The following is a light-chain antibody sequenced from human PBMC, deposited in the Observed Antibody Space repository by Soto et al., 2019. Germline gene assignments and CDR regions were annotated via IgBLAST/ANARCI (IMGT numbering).Light chain of an antibody. V-gene: IGLV1-44*01. J-gene: IGLJ3*02. CDR3: ASWDDSMNGWV. CDR2: SNN. Sequence: QSVLTQPPSASGTPGQRVTISCSGSSSNIGSNTVNWYQQLPGTSPKLLIYSNNQRPSGVPDRFSGSKSGTSASLAISGLQSEDEADYYCASWDDSMNGWVFGGGHQLTV. CDR1: SSNIGSNT.